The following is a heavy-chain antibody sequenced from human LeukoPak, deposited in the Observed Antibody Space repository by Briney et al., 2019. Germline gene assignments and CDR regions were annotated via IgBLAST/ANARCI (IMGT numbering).Heavy chain of an antibody. J-gene: IGHJ5*02. CDR2: IYYSGGT. V-gene: IGHV4-61*08. D-gene: IGHD2-21*02. CDR1: GGSISSGGYY. CDR3: ARVPLDSNCGGDCYPFWWFDP. Sequence: SQTLSLTCTVSGGSISSGGYYWSWIRQPPGKGLEWIGYIYYSGGTNYNPSLKSRVTISVDTSKNQFSLKLSSVTAADTAVYYCARVPLDSNCGGDCYPFWWFDPWGQGTLVTVSS.